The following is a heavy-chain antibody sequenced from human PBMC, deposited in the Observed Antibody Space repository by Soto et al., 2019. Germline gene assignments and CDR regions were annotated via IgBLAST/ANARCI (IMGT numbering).Heavy chain of an antibody. J-gene: IGHJ4*02. CDR1: GFTFSSHI. Sequence: QVQLVESGGGVVQPGRSLRLSCAASGFTFSSHIMHWVRQTPGKGLEWMTFISHDGNNKYYADSVKGRFTISRDNSENILYLQMDSLRVEDTAVYYCARDDEGGSDCDLGYWGQGTLVTVSS. D-gene: IGHD1-26*01. CDR2: ISHDGNNK. V-gene: IGHV3-30-3*01. CDR3: ARDDEGGSDCDLGY.